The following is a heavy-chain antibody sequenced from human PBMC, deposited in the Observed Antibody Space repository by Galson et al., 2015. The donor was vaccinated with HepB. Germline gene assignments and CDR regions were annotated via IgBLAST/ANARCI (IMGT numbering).Heavy chain of an antibody. CDR3: AKEPEGSWQTNPYFDH. Sequence: SLRLSCAASGFTFSRYAMSWVRQAPGKGLEWISVIRDSGYSTWYADSVKGRFTISRDNSRNTLYLQMKSLRAEDTAIYYCAKEPEGSWQTNPYFDHWGQGTLVTVSS. D-gene: IGHD6-13*01. J-gene: IGHJ4*02. CDR2: IRDSGYST. V-gene: IGHV3-23*01. CDR1: GFTFSRYA.